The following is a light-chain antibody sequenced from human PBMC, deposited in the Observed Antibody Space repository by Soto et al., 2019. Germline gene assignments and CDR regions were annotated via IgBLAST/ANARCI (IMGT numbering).Light chain of an antibody. CDR1: HSVTSRY. CDR2: GAY. V-gene: IGKV3-20*01. CDR3: QQYGSSPPYT. J-gene: IGKJ2*01. Sequence: EIVLTQSPGTLSLSPGERATLSCRASHSVTSRYLAWYQQKPGQAPRLLIYGAYSRATGIPDRFSGSGSGTHFTLTISRLEPEDFAVYYCQQYGSSPPYTFGQGTKLEIK.